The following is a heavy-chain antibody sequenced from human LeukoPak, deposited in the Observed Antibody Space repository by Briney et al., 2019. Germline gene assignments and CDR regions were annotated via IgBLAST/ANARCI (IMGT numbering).Heavy chain of an antibody. Sequence: GGSLRLSCAASGFTFSSYTINWVRQAPGKGLEWVSSISGSSYYIYYADSVRGRFTISRDNAKNTLYLQMNSLRAEDTAVYYCARMYSSSWYVLGDYWGQGTLVAVSS. CDR2: ISGSSYYI. CDR1: GFTFSSYT. J-gene: IGHJ4*02. D-gene: IGHD6-13*01. CDR3: ARMYSSSWYVLGDY. V-gene: IGHV3-21*01.